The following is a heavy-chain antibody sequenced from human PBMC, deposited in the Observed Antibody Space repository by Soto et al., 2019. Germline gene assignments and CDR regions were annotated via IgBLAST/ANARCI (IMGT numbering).Heavy chain of an antibody. Sequence: SETLSLTCAVYGGSFHGYYLSWVRQPPGKGLEWIGEINHSGSTNYNPSLKSRVTISVDTSKNQFSLKLSSVTAADTAVYYCASRENDILTGYSKYYFDYWGQGTLVTVST. V-gene: IGHV4-34*01. J-gene: IGHJ4*02. CDR3: ASRENDILTGYSKYYFDY. D-gene: IGHD3-9*01. CDR2: INHSGST. CDR1: GGSFHGYY.